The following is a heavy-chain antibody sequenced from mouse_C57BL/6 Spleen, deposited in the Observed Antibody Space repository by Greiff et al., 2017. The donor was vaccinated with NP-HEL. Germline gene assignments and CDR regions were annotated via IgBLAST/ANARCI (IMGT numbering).Heavy chain of an antibody. CDR2: FYPGSGSI. CDR1: GYTFTEYT. Sequence: QVQLKQSGAELVKPGASVKLSCKASGYTFTEYTIHWVKQRSGQGLEWIGWFYPGSGSIKYNEKFKDKATLTADKSSSTVYMGLSRLTSEDSAVYFGARHEEGGWLPWDFDVWGTGTTVTVSS. CDR3: ARHEEGGWLPWDFDV. V-gene: IGHV1-62-2*01. J-gene: IGHJ1*03. D-gene: IGHD2-3*01.